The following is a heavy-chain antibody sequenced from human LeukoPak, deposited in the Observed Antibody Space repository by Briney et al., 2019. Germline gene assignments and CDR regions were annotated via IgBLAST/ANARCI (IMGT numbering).Heavy chain of an antibody. V-gene: IGHV3-7*03. Sequence: PGGSLRLSCAASGFPFNAYWMTWVRQAPGKGLEWVANIRQDGDTKYYVDSVKGRFTISRDNAMNSLYLQMNSLRAEDTAIYYCARSLPYGTTWYGRSDFWDQGTLSPSPQ. J-gene: IGHJ4*02. CDR3: ARSLPYGTTWYGRSDF. D-gene: IGHD6-13*01. CDR1: GFPFNAYW. CDR2: IRQDGDTK.